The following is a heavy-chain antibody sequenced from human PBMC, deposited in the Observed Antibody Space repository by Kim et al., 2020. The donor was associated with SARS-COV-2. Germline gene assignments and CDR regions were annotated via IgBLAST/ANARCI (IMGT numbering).Heavy chain of an antibody. CDR1: GFTFSSYS. CDR2: ISSSSSTI. CDR3: ARDSLLGSYAGPYAFDI. D-gene: IGHD1-26*01. Sequence: GGSLRLSCAASGFTFSSYSMNWVRQAPGKGLEWVSYISSSSSTIYYADSVKGRFTISRDNAKNSLYLQMNSLRDEDTAVYYCARDSLLGSYAGPYAFDIWGQGTMVTVSS. J-gene: IGHJ3*02. V-gene: IGHV3-48*02.